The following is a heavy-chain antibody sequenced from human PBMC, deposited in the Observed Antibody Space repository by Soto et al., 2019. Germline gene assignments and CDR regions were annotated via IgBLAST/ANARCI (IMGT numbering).Heavy chain of an antibody. J-gene: IGHJ5*02. Sequence: LGESLKISCXGSGYSFTSYWISWVRQMPGKGLEWMGRIDPSDSYTNYSPSFQGHVTISADKSISTAYLQWSSLKASDTAMYYCARKPVRVVPAAIPRNWFDPWGQGTLVTVSS. CDR1: GYSFTSYW. V-gene: IGHV5-10-1*01. D-gene: IGHD2-2*02. CDR3: ARKPVRVVPAAIPRNWFDP. CDR2: IDPSDSYT.